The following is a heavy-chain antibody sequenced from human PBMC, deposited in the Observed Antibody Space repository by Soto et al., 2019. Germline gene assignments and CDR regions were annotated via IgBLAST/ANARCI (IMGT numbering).Heavy chain of an antibody. D-gene: IGHD3-3*01. V-gene: IGHV1-18*01. Sequence: VHLLLSGAEVKKPGASVKVSCKASGYTFTRYGISWVRQAPGQGLEWMGWISAYNGNTNYAQKLQGRVTMTTDTTTSTANMALRGLRSDATAVYYSARASTYYDFWSGYIVPEDAFDIWGQGTMVTVSS. CDR2: ISAYNGNT. CDR1: GYTFTRYG. CDR3: ARASTYYDFWSGYIVPEDAFDI. J-gene: IGHJ3*02.